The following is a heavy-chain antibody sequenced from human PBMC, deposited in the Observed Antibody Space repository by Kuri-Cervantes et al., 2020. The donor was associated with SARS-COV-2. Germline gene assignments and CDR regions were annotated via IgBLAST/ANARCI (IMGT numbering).Heavy chain of an antibody. CDR3: TSDVAAGIDY. CDR1: GFTFSGHW. V-gene: IGHV3-74*01. CDR2: INPDGSYT. J-gene: IGHJ4*02. D-gene: IGHD6-13*01. Sequence: GESLKISCAASGFTFSGHWIHWVRQAPGKGLVWVSRINPDGSYTNNADSVKGRFTLSRDNAKNMLFLQMNCLSAEDTGVYYCTSDVAAGIDYWGQGTLVTVSS.